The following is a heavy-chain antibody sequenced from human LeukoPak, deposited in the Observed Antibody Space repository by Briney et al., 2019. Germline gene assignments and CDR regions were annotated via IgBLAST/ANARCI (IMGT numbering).Heavy chain of an antibody. Sequence: PGGSLRLSCAASGFTVSSNYMSWVRQAPGKGLEWVANIKQDGSEKYYVDSVKGRFTISRDNAKNSLYLQMNSLRAEDTAVYYCARDILGVVPAAWNDAFDIWGQGTMVTVSS. CDR3: ARDILGVVPAAWNDAFDI. D-gene: IGHD2-2*01. CDR1: GFTVSSNY. J-gene: IGHJ3*02. CDR2: IKQDGSEK. V-gene: IGHV3-7*04.